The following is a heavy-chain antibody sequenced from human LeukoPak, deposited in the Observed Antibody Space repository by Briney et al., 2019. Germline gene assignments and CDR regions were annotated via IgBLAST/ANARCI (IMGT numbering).Heavy chain of an antibody. V-gene: IGHV4-34*01. CDR1: GGSFSGYY. CDR3: ARHHYYGSGRHDY. CDR2: INHSGST. J-gene: IGHJ4*02. Sequence: SETLSLTCAVYGGSFSGYYWSWIRQPPGKGLEWIGEINHSGSTNYNPSLKSRVTISVDTSKNQFSLKLSSVTAADTAVYYCARHHYYGSGRHDYWGQGTLVTVSS. D-gene: IGHD3-10*01.